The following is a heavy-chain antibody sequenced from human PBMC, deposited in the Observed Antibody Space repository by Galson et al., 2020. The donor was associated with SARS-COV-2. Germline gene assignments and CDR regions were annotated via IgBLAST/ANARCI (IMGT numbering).Heavy chain of an antibody. CDR1: GFTFSSYG. CDR2: ISYDGSNK. D-gene: IGHD4-17*01. CDR3: AKCRTTVTNNWVDY. Sequence: TGGSLRLSCAASGFTFSSYGMHWVRQAPGKGLEWVAVISYDGSNKYYADSVKGRFTISRDNSKNTLYLQMNSLRAEDTAVYYCAKCRTTVTNNWVDYWGQGTLVTVSS. J-gene: IGHJ4*02. V-gene: IGHV3-30*18.